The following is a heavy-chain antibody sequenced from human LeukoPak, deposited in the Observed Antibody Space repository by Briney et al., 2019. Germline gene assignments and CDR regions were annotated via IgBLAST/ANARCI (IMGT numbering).Heavy chain of an antibody. V-gene: IGHV4-30-4*01. CDR1: GGSISSGDYY. D-gene: IGHD3-22*01. Sequence: SETPSLTCTVSGGSISSGDYYWTWIRQPPGKGLQWIGYIYYSGSTYYNPSLKSRVTISLDTSKNQFSLKLSSVTAADTAVYYCARADPYYYDSSGPRAFDYWGQGTLVTVSS. CDR2: IYYSGST. CDR3: ARADPYYYDSSGPRAFDY. J-gene: IGHJ4*02.